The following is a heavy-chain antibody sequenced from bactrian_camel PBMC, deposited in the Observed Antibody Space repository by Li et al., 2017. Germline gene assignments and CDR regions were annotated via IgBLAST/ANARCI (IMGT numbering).Heavy chain of an antibody. Sequence: HVQLVESGGGSVQTGGSLRLSCAASGFNSDDYCMAWFRQAPGKEREGVATIHTPSSSTYYADSVKGRFTISQDTAKNSVTLQLNSLKPEDTATYYCVATGNFGVRPG. D-gene: IGHD5*01. CDR2: IHTPSSST. J-gene: IGHJ2*01. V-gene: IGHV3S1*01. CDR1: GFNSDDYC.